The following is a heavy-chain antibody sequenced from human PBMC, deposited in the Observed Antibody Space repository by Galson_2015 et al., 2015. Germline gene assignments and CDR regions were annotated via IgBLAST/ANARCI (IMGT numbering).Heavy chain of an antibody. D-gene: IGHD4-17*01. J-gene: IGHJ4*02. Sequence: SMRLSCAASGFPFSNVWMSWVRQGPGKGLEWVGRIHSRADGGATDYAAPVEGRFSISRHNSKNTLYMQMNSLKTEDTAVYYCTTDPLMTSVTPLDYWGQGSLITVSS. CDR3: TTDPLMTSVTPLDY. V-gene: IGHV3-15*01. CDR2: IHSRADGGAT. CDR1: GFPFSNVW.